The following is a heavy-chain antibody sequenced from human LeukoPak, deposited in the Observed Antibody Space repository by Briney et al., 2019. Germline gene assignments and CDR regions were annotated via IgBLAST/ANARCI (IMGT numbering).Heavy chain of an antibody. J-gene: IGHJ4*02. CDR3: ARGQAGPRPDPLDY. V-gene: IGHV4-34*01. CDR2: INHSGST. D-gene: IGHD6-13*01. Sequence: SETLSLTCAVYGGSLSGYYWSWIRQSPGKGLEWIGEINHSGSTNYNPSLKSRVTISVDTSKNQFSLKLSSVTAADTAVYYCARGQAGPRPDPLDYWGQGTLVTVSS. CDR1: GGSLSGYY.